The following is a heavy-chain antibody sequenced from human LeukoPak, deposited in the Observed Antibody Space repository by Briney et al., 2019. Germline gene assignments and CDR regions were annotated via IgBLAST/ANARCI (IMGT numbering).Heavy chain of an antibody. CDR3: ARRGLLNYYDSSGYYSFDY. CDR2: IYPGDSDT. V-gene: IGHV5-51*01. CDR1: GYSFTSYW. Sequence: GESLKISCKGSGYSFTSYWIGWVRQMPGKGLEWMGIIYPGDSDTRYSPSFQGQVTISADKSISTAYLQWSSLKASDTAMYYCARRGLLNYYDSSGYYSFDYWGQGALVTVSS. J-gene: IGHJ4*02. D-gene: IGHD3-22*01.